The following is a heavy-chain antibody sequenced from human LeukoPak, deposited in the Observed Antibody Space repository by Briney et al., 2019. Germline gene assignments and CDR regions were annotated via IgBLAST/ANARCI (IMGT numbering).Heavy chain of an antibody. J-gene: IGHJ4*02. CDR3: ARDRGTWNDDGFDY. V-gene: IGHV4-39*07. CDR1: GGSISSN. CDR2: IYYSGST. D-gene: IGHD1-1*01. Sequence: SETLSLTCTVSGGSISSNWGWIRQPPGKGLEWIGNIYYSGSTYYNPSLKSRVTISVDTSKNQFSLNLSSVTATDTAVYYCARDRGTWNDDGFDYWGQGTLVTVSS.